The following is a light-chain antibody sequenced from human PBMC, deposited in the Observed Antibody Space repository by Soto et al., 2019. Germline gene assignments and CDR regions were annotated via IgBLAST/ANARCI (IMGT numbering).Light chain of an antibody. CDR3: KEYETAAT. CDR1: QSINSGY. J-gene: IGKJ1*01. Sequence: EIVLTQSPGTLSLSVGERATLSCRASQSINSGYLAWYQHKPGQAPTVLIYGASNRATGIPDRFSGSGSGTDFTLTISRLEPEDFAVYYCKEYETAATFGQGTKVEIK. CDR2: GAS. V-gene: IGKV3-20*01.